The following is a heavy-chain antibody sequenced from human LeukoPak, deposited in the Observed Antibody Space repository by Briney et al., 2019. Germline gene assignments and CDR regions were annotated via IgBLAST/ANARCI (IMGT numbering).Heavy chain of an antibody. J-gene: IGHJ4*02. V-gene: IGHV4-34*01. CDR2: INHSGST. CDR1: GGSFSGYY. D-gene: IGHD6-6*01. CDR3: ARAKKRPARVIDY. Sequence: MSSETLSLTCAVYGGSFSGYYWSWIRQPPGKVLEWIGEINHSGSTNYNPSLKSRVTISVDTSKNQFSLKLRSVTAADTAVYYCARAKKRPARVIDYWGQGTLVTVSS.